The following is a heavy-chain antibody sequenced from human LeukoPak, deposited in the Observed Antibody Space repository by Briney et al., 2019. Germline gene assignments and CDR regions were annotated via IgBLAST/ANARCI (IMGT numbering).Heavy chain of an antibody. CDR1: GYTFTGYY. D-gene: IGHD1-7*01. V-gene: IGHV1-2*02. J-gene: IGHJ5*02. Sequence: ASVKVSCKASGYTFTGYYIHWVRQAPGQGFEWMGWINPNSGGTNYAQKFQGRVTMTRDTSISTAYMELSRLRSDDTAVYYCARDSIIWNFDDPAGWFDPWGQGTLVTVSS. CDR2: INPNSGGT. CDR3: ARDSIIWNFDDPAGWFDP.